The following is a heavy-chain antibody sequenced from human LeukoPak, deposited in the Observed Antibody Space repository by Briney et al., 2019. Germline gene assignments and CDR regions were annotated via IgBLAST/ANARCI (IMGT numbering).Heavy chain of an antibody. Sequence: GGSLRLSCAASGFTFSDYYMSWIRQAPGKGLEWVSYISSSGSTIYYADSVKGRFTISRDNAKNSLYLQMNSLRAEDTAVYYCARGLRLGSIPWGYFDYWGQGTLVTVSS. J-gene: IGHJ4*02. CDR1: GFTFSDYY. CDR3: ARGLRLGSIPWGYFDY. CDR2: ISSSGSTI. D-gene: IGHD3-10*02. V-gene: IGHV3-11*01.